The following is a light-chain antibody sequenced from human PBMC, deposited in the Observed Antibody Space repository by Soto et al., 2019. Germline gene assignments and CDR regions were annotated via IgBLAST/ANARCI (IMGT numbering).Light chain of an antibody. V-gene: IGLV1-40*01. Sequence: QSVLTQPSSVSGAPGQRVTISCTGSSSNIGAGYDVHWYQQLPGTAPKLLIYGNSNRPSGVPDRFSGSKSGTSASLAITGRQAEDEADYYRQSYDSSLSGWVFGGGTQLTVL. CDR3: QSYDSSLSGWV. J-gene: IGLJ3*02. CDR2: GNS. CDR1: SSNIGAGYD.